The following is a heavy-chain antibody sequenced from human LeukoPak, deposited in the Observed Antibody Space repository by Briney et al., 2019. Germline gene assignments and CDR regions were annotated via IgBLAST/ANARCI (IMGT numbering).Heavy chain of an antibody. Sequence: SETLSLTCTVSGYSISSGYYWGWIRQPPGKGLEWIGSIYHSGSTYYSPSLKSRVTISVDTSKNQFSLKLSSVTAADTAVYYCARSTEMATINHPDYWGQGTLVTVSS. CDR3: ARSTEMATINHPDY. CDR2: IYHSGST. J-gene: IGHJ4*02. D-gene: IGHD5-24*01. V-gene: IGHV4-38-2*02. CDR1: GYSISSGYY.